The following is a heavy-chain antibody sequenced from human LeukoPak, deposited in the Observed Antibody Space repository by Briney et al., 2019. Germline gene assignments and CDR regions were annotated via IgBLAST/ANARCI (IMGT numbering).Heavy chain of an antibody. CDR3: VRDRGTYRPVDY. Sequence: GGSLRLSCAASGFTVSSNYMSWVRQAPGKGLEWVSSISYTGTYIYYADSVKGRFTISRDNAQNSLYLQMNSLRAEDTAIYYCVRDRGTYRPVDYWGQGTLVTVSS. V-gene: IGHV3-21*04. CDR1: GFTVSSNY. J-gene: IGHJ4*02. CDR2: ISYTGTYI. D-gene: IGHD1-14*01.